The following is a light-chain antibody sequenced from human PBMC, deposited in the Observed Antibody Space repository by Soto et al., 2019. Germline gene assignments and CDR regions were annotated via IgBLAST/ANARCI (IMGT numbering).Light chain of an antibody. CDR3: AAWDDSLNGHV. CDR1: SSNIGTSS. CDR2: TTN. J-gene: IGLJ1*01. Sequence: QSALTQPHSASGTPGQRVTISCSGSSSNIGTSSVHWFQQIPGTAPKLLISTTNQRPSGVPERFSGSKSGTSASLAISGLQSEDEADYYCAAWDDSLNGHVFGTGTKVTVL. V-gene: IGLV1-44*01.